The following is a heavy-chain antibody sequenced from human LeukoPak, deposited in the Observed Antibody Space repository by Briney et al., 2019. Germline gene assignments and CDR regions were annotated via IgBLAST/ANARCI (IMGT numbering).Heavy chain of an antibody. J-gene: IGHJ4*02. CDR2: IYYSGST. Sequence: SETLSLTCTVSGGSISSYYWSWIRQPPGKGLEWIGYIYYSGSTNYNPSLKSRVTISVDTSKNQFSLRQSSVTAADTAVYYCARRYCSGGSCYSGFDYWGQGTLVTVSS. D-gene: IGHD2-15*01. V-gene: IGHV4-59*08. CDR1: GGSISSYY. CDR3: ARRYCSGGSCYSGFDY.